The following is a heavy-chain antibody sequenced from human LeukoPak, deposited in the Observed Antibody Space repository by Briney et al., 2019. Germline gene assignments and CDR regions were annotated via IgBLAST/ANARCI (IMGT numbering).Heavy chain of an antibody. J-gene: IGHJ6*03. Sequence: GGSLRLSCAASGFTFSSYSMNWVRQAPGKGLEWVSSISSSSSYIHYADSVKGRFTISRVNAKNSPYLQMNSLRAEDTAVYYCARVWVLRGIPIFGVGYYMDVWGKGTTVTVSS. V-gene: IGHV3-21*01. CDR3: ARVWVLRGIPIFGVGYYMDV. CDR1: GFTFSSYS. CDR2: ISSSSSYI. D-gene: IGHD3-3*01.